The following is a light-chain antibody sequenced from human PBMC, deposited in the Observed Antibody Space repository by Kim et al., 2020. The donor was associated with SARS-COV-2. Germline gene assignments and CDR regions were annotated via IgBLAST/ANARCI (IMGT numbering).Light chain of an antibody. V-gene: IGKV1-39*01. CDR1: QSISRY. Sequence: APVGDRLHNTCRASQSISRYFNWYQQKTKNAPKLLISAESRLQSGVPSRFSGSGSETYFTLTIRSLQPQDFEPYYCQQSYSTPPAFGHGTKVDIK. J-gene: IGKJ1*01. CDR2: AES. CDR3: QQSYSTPPA.